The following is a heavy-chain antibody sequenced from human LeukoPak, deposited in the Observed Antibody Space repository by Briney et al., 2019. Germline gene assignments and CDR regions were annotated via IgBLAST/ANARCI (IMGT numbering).Heavy chain of an antibody. J-gene: IGHJ3*02. CDR3: AKERGIVVVPAAGDAFDI. V-gene: IGHV3-23*01. CDR1: GFTFSSYA. D-gene: IGHD2-2*01. Sequence: GGSLRLSCAASGFTFSSYAMSWVRQAPGKGLEWVSAISGSGGSTYYADSVKGRFTISRDNSKNTLYLQMNSLRAEDTAVYYCAKERGIVVVPAAGDAFDIWGQGTMVTVSP. CDR2: ISGSGGST.